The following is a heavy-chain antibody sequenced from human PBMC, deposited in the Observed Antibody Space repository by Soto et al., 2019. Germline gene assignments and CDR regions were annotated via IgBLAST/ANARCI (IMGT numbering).Heavy chain of an antibody. CDR1: GGTFSSYA. D-gene: IGHD1-1*01. J-gene: IGHJ5*02. Sequence: GASVKVSCKASGGTFSSYAISWVRQAPGQGLEWMGGIIPIFGTANYAQKFQGRVTMTTDTSTSTAYMELRSLRSDDTAVYYCAREGIRERQQRYWFDPWGQGTLVTVSS. CDR3: AREGIRERQQRYWFDP. CDR2: IIPIFGTA. V-gene: IGHV1-69*05.